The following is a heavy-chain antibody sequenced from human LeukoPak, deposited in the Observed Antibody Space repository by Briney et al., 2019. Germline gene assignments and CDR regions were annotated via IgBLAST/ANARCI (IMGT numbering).Heavy chain of an antibody. V-gene: IGHV4-61*02. Sequence: SETLSLTCTVSGGSISSGSYYWTWIRQPAGKGLEWIGRIYTSGSTNYNPSLKSRVTISVDTSKNQFSLKLSSVTAADTAVYYCARSSRDSSAYSDYWGQGTLVTVSS. D-gene: IGHD3-22*01. CDR3: ARSSRDSSAYSDY. J-gene: IGHJ4*02. CDR2: IYTSGST. CDR1: GGSISSGSYY.